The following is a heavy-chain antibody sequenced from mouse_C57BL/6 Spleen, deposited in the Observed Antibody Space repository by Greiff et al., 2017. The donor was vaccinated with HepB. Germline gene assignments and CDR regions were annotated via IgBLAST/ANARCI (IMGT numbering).Heavy chain of an antibody. CDR1: GFTFSDFY. Sequence: EVKLMESGGGLVQSGRSLRLSCATSGFTFSDFYMEWVRQAPGKGLEWIAASRNKANDYTTEYSASVKGRFIVSRDTSQSILYLQMNALRAEDTAIYYCARDASSSGLFAYWGQGTLVTVSA. CDR3: ARDASSSGLFAY. D-gene: IGHD3-2*02. V-gene: IGHV7-1*01. J-gene: IGHJ3*01. CDR2: SRNKANDYTT.